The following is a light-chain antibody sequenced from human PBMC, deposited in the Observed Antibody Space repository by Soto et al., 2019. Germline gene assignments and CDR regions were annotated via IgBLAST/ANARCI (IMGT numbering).Light chain of an antibody. J-gene: IGKJ1*01. CDR2: GAS. Sequence: DIQLSQSPGALSLSPGKRDTLRCRASQRVSNNYVAWYQQTPGQAHRLLIDGASNRATVIPERFSGSGSGTDFTLTISILEHEDLAVYYCQQYGSSGTFGQGAKVDIK. CDR3: QQYGSSGT. V-gene: IGKV3-20*01. CDR1: QRVSNNY.